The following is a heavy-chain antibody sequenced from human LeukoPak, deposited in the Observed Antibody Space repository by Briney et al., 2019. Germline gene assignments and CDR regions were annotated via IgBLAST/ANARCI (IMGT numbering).Heavy chain of an antibody. CDR2: ISGSGGST. D-gene: IGHD5-18*01. J-gene: IGHJ4*02. Sequence: GGSLRLSCAASGFTFSSYAMSWVRQAPGKGLEWVSAISGSGGSTYYADSVKVRFTISRDNSKNTLYLQVNSLRAEDTAVYYCAKSEKGGSLTIQLWSFDYWGQGTLVTVSS. CDR3: AKSEKGGSLTIQLWSFDY. V-gene: IGHV3-23*01. CDR1: GFTFSSYA.